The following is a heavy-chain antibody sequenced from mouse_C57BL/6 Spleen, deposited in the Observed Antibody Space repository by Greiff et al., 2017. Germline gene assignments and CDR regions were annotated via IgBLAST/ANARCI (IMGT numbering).Heavy chain of an antibody. V-gene: IGHV1-52*01. Sequence: QVQLQQPGAELVRPGSSVKLSCKASGYTFTSYWMPWVKQRPIQGLEWIGNIDPSDSETHYNQKFKDKATLTVDKSSSTAYMQLSSLTSEDSAVYCCASGYYYGSSSFAYWGQGTLVTVSA. CDR1: GYTFTSYW. D-gene: IGHD1-1*01. CDR2: IDPSDSET. J-gene: IGHJ3*01. CDR3: ASGYYYGSSSFAY.